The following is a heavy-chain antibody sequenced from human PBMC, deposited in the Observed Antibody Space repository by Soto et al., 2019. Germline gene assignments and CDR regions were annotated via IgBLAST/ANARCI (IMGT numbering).Heavy chain of an antibody. Sequence: EVQLVESGGGLVQPGGSLRLSCAASGFTFSAYWMHWVRQAPGKGLVWVSRIKYDGSRTSYADSVKGRFTISRDNAKSTLYMQMKSLRAEDIAVYYCAKDAGDVRDWDCRGGSCSPDGMDVWGQGTTVTVSS. CDR1: GFTFSAYW. J-gene: IGHJ6*02. CDR2: IKYDGSRT. V-gene: IGHV3-74*01. CDR3: AKDAGDVRDWDCRGGSCSPDGMDV. D-gene: IGHD2-15*01.